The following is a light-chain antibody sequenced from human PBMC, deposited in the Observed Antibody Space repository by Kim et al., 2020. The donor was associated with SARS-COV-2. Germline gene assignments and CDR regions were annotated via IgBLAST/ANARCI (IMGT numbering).Light chain of an antibody. CDR2: RNN. Sequence: PGQRVTISCSGSSSNIGSNYVYWYQQLPGTAPKLLIYRNNQRPSGVPDRFSGSKSGTSASLAISGLRAEDEADYYCAAWDDSFWVFGGGTQLTVL. CDR3: AAWDDSFWV. J-gene: IGLJ3*02. CDR1: SSNIGSNY. V-gene: IGLV1-47*01.